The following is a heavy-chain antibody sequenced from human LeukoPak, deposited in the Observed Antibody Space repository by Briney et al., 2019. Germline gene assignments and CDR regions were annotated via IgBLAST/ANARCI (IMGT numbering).Heavy chain of an antibody. J-gene: IGHJ4*02. CDR2: ISAYNGNT. Sequence: ASVKVSCKASGYTFTSFGVSWVRQAPGQGLEWMGWISAYNGNTNYAQKLQGRVTMTTDTSTSTAYMELRSLRSDDTAVYYCARDDGGRSGYDFDYWGQGTLVTVSS. D-gene: IGHD3-22*01. CDR3: ARDDGGRSGYDFDY. CDR1: GYTFTSFG. V-gene: IGHV1-18*01.